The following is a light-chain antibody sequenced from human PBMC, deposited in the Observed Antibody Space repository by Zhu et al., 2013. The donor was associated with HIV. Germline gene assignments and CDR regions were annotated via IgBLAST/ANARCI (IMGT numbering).Light chain of an antibody. CDR1: NSNIENNY. V-gene: IGLV1-51*01. CDR2: DNN. Sequence: QSVLTQPPSVFAAPGQKVTISCSGSNSNIENNYVSWYQHFPGRAPQLVIYDNNRRPSGIPDRLSGSKSGTSATLEITGLQPGDEADYCCGSWDYSLNTYVFGTGTQLTVL. CDR3: GSWDYSLNTYV. J-gene: IGLJ1*01.